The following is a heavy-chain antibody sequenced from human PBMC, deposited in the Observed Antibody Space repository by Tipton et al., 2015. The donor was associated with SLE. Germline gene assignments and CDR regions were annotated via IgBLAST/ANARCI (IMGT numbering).Heavy chain of an antibody. CDR2: VFYSGTT. Sequence: LTCTVSGGSITTGNYYWGWIRQPPGKGLEWIGSVFYSGTTYYNPSLKSRVTISVDTSKNQFSLKLNSVTAADTAVYYCASRTTPLPHWVGDIFDVWGQGSMVTVSS. CDR1: GGSITTGNYY. V-gene: IGHV4-39*07. J-gene: IGHJ3*01. D-gene: IGHD2-21*01. CDR3: ASRTTPLPHWVGDIFDV.